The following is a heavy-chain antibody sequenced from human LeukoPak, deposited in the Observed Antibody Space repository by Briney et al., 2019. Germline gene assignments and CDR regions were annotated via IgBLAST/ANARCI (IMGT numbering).Heavy chain of an antibody. J-gene: IGHJ6*03. CDR3: AKMRGQYYHSYYMDA. CDR1: GFIFSSYA. V-gene: IGHV3-23*01. CDR2: GGSGGST. Sequence: GGSLRLSCAASGFIFSSYAMSWVRQAPGKGLEWVSYGGSGGSTYYADSVKGRFTVSRDDSKSTLYLQMNSLTAEDTAVYYCAKMRGQYYHSYYMDAWGKGTTVTVSS.